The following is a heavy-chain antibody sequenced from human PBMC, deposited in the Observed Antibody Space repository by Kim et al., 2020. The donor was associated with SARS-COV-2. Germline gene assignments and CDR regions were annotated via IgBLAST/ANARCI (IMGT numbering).Heavy chain of an antibody. D-gene: IGHD6-13*01. Sequence: TDYAATVKGRVTMSRDDSNNTLYLQMNSLETEDTAVYYCTTLISAAGRGYWGQGTLVTVSS. V-gene: IGHV3-15*01. CDR2: T. CDR3: TTLISAAGRGY. J-gene: IGHJ4*02.